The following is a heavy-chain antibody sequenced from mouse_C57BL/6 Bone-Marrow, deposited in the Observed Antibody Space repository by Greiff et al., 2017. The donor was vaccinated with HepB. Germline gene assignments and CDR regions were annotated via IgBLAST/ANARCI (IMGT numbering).Heavy chain of an antibody. CDR1: GFSLTSYG. CDR2: IWSGGST. Sequence: QVQLKQSGPGLVQPSQSLSITCTVSGFSLTSYGVHWVRQSPGKGLEWLGVIWSGGSTDYNAAFISRLSISKDNSKSQVFFKMNSLQADDTAIYYCARGDYYGSSDGYVDVWGTGTPVTVSS. V-gene: IGHV2-2*01. CDR3: ARGDYYGSSDGYVDV. J-gene: IGHJ1*03. D-gene: IGHD1-1*01.